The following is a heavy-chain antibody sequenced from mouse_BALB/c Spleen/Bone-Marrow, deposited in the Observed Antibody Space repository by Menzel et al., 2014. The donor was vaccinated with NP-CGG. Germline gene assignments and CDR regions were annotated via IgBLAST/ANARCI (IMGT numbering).Heavy chain of an antibody. V-gene: IGHV5-17*02. J-gene: IGHJ2*01. CDR2: ISSGSSTI. CDR1: GFTFSSFG. D-gene: IGHD1-1*01. CDR3: VRSGSSSGYFDY. Sequence: DVMLVESGGGLVQPRGSRKLSCAASGFTFSSFGMHWVRQAPEKGLEWVAYISSGSSTIYYGDTVMGRFTISRDNPKNTLFLQMTSLRSEDTATYYCVRSGSSSGYFDYWGQGTTLTVSS.